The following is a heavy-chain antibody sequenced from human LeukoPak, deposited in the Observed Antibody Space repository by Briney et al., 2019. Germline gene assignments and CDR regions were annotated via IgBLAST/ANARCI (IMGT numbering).Heavy chain of an antibody. CDR3: ARGGSWIRGSLYFEY. V-gene: IGHV3-53*01. J-gene: IGHJ4*02. D-gene: IGHD3-10*01. CDR1: GFTFSSYV. Sequence: GGSLRLSCAASGFTFSSYVMSWVRQAPGKGLEWVSVIYNDGKTYYADSVKGRFTISRDNPKNTLYLQMNSLRGEDTAVYYCARGGSWIRGSLYFEYWGQGTLVTVSS. CDR2: IYNDGKT.